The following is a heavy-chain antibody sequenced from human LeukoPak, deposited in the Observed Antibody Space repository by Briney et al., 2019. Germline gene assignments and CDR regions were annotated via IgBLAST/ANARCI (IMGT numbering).Heavy chain of an antibody. CDR2: IKQDGSEK. CDR3: ARDLLLAAAGTPFDY. D-gene: IGHD6-13*01. Sequence: RGGSLRLSCAASGFTFSSYWMSWVRQAPGKGLEWVANIKQDGSEKYYVDSVKGRFTISRDNAKNSLYLQMNSLRAEDTAVYYCARDLLLAAAGTPFDYWGQGTLVTVSS. J-gene: IGHJ4*02. V-gene: IGHV3-7*01. CDR1: GFTFSSYW.